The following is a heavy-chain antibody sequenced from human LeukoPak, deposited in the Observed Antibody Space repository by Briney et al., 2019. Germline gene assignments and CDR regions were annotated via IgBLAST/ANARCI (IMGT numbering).Heavy chain of an antibody. CDR2: ISSRKNT. Sequence: SETLSLTCTVSGGSISSGSYYWAWIRQPPGKGLEWIGNISSRKNTYYNLSLESRITISADTSRNQFSLKMRSGTAADTAVYYCASPRVPGDFDYWGQGTLVTVSS. J-gene: IGHJ4*02. CDR1: GGSISSGSYY. V-gene: IGHV4-39*01. CDR3: ASPRVPGDFDY. D-gene: IGHD2-8*02.